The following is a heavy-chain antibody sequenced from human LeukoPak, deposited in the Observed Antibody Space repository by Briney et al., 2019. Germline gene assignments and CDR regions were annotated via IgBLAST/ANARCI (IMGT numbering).Heavy chain of an antibody. CDR3: ARHLKLRYFDWSLPNHLDYYYYYMDV. Sequence: SETLSLTCTVSGGSISSSSYYWGWISQPPGKGLERIGSIYYSGSTYYNPSLKSRVTISVDTSKNQFSLKLSSVTAADTAVYYCARHLKLRYFDWSLPNHLDYYYYYMDVWGKGTTVTISS. CDR1: GGSISSSSYY. J-gene: IGHJ6*03. CDR2: IYYSGST. V-gene: IGHV4-39*01. D-gene: IGHD3-9*01.